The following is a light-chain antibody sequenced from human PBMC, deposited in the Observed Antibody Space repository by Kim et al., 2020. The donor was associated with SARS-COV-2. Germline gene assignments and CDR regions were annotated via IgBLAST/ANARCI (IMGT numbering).Light chain of an antibody. Sequence: QAGLTQPPSVSKGLRQTATLTCTGNNNNVGNQGAAWLQQHQGHPPKLLSYRNNNRSSGISERLSASRSGNTASLTITGLQPEDEADYYCSAWDSSLSAWVFGGGTQLTVL. CDR3: SAWDSSLSAWV. V-gene: IGLV10-54*01. J-gene: IGLJ3*02. CDR2: RNN. CDR1: NNNVGNQG.